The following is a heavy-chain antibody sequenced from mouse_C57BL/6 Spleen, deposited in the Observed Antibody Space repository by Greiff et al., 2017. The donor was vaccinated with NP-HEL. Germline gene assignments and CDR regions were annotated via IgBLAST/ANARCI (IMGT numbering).Heavy chain of an antibody. D-gene: IGHD4-1*02. V-gene: IGHV1-61*01. J-gene: IGHJ2*01. CDR3: ARKDHNWDYFDY. CDR2: IYPSASET. CDR1: GYTFTSYW. Sequence: QVQLQQPGAELVRPGSSVKLSCKASGYTFTSYWMALVKQRPGPGLEWIGNIYPSASETHYNQKFTDKATLTVDKSSSTAYMQLSSLTSEDSAVYYCARKDHNWDYFDYWGQGTTLTVSS.